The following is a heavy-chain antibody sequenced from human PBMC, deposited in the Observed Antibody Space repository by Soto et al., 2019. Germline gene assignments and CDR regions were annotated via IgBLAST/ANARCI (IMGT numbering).Heavy chain of an antibody. Sequence: ASVKVSCEASGYTFTSYAMNWVRQAPGQGLEWMGWINTNTGNPTYAQGFTGRFVFSLDTSVSTAYLQICSLKAEDTAVYYCARTITMVRGPNSPTPVGYWGQGTLVTVSS. CDR2: INTNTGNP. CDR3: ARTITMVRGPNSPTPVGY. J-gene: IGHJ4*02. CDR1: GYTFTSYA. D-gene: IGHD3-10*01. V-gene: IGHV7-4-1*01.